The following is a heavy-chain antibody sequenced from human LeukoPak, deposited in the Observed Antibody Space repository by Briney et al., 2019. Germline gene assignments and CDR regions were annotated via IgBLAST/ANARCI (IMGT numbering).Heavy chain of an antibody. CDR1: GGTFSSYA. Sequence: GASVKVSCKASGGTFSSYAISWVRQAPGQRLEWMGGIIPIFGTANYAQKFQGRVTITADESTSTAYMELSSLRSEDTAVYYCARRGGYCSSTSCFNWFDPWGQGTLVTVSS. V-gene: IGHV1-69*13. D-gene: IGHD2-2*01. CDR2: IIPIFGTA. J-gene: IGHJ5*02. CDR3: ARRGGYCSSTSCFNWFDP.